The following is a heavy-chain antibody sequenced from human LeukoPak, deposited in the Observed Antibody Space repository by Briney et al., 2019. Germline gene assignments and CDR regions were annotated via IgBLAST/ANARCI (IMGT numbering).Heavy chain of an antibody. D-gene: IGHD3-22*01. CDR1: GFTVSSNY. V-gene: IGHV3-66*01. CDR2: IYSGGST. Sequence: RGSLRLSCAASGFTVSSNYMSWVRQAPGKGLEWVSVIYSGGSTYYADSVKGRFTISRDNSKNTLYLQMNSLRAEDTAVYYCARDISSGYYDAFDIWGQGTMVTVSP. CDR3: ARDISSGYYDAFDI. J-gene: IGHJ3*02.